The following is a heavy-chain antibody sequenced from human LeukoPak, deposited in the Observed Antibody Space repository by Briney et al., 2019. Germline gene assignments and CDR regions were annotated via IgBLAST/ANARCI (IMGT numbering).Heavy chain of an antibody. CDR3: ARAPSEIGGYYPEYFRH. J-gene: IGHJ1*01. D-gene: IGHD3-22*01. CDR2: IKSDGST. Sequence: PGGSLRLSCAASGFTLSSYWMHLVRQAPAKGRVWGSRIKSDGSTNYADSVKGRFTIYRDNAKNTVSLQMNSLRAEDTGVYYCARAPSEIGGYYPEYFRHWGQGTLVTVSS. CDR1: GFTLSSYW. V-gene: IGHV3-74*01.